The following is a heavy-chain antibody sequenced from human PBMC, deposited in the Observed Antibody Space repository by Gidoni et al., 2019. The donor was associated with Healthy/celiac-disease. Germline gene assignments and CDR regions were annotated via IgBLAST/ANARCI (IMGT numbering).Heavy chain of an antibody. CDR1: GFTFSSYS. CDR2: ISSRSSYI. J-gene: IGHJ4*02. V-gene: IGHV3-21*01. CDR3: AGDGEGGISY. Sequence: EVQLVESGGGLVKPGGSLRLSCAASGFTFSSYSMNWVRQAPGKGLEWVSSISSRSSYIYYADSVKGRFTISRDNAKNSLYLQMNSLRAEDTAVYYCAGDGEGGISYWGQGTLVTVSS. D-gene: IGHD3-10*01.